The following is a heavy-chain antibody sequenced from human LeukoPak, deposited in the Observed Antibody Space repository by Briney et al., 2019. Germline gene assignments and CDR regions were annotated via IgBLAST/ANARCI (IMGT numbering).Heavy chain of an antibody. D-gene: IGHD1-26*01. CDR2: ISSSSSYI. V-gene: IGHV3-21*01. J-gene: IGHJ3*02. Sequence: GGSLRLSCAASGFTFSSYSMNWVRQAPGKGLEWVSSISSSSSYIYYADSVKGRFTISRDNAKNSLYLQMNSLRAEDTAVYYCAAARGSYLNAFDIWGQGTMVTVSS. CDR3: AAARGSYLNAFDI. CDR1: GFTFSSYS.